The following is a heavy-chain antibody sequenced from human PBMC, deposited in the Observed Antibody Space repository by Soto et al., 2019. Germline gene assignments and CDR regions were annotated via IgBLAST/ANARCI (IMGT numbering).Heavy chain of an antibody. CDR3: ARDFAYFDY. Sequence: SETLSLTCTVSGGSFRSGSYSWSWIRQPPGKGLEWIGYVYHTGRTSYNPSLKSRVSISMDTSKNQFSLNLDSVTAADTAVYFCARDFAYFDYWGQGTLVTVSS. J-gene: IGHJ4*02. V-gene: IGHV4-61*01. CDR1: GGSFRSGSYS. CDR2: VYHTGRT. D-gene: IGHD3-3*01.